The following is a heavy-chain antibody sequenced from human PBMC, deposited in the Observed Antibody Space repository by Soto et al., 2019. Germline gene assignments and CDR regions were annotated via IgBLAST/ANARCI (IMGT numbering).Heavy chain of an antibody. V-gene: IGHV3-21*01. CDR3: ARTEGVATPGYFDY. D-gene: IGHD5-12*01. Sequence: EVQLVESGGGLVKPGGSLRLSCAASGFTFSSYSMYWVRQAPGKGLEWVSSISSSSSYIYYADSVKGRFTISRDNAKNSLYLQMNSLRAEDTAVYYCARTEGVATPGYFDYWGQGTLVTVSS. J-gene: IGHJ4*02. CDR1: GFTFSSYS. CDR2: ISSSSSYI.